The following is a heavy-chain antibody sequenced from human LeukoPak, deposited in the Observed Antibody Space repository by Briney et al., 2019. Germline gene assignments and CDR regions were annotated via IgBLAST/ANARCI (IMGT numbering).Heavy chain of an antibody. V-gene: IGHV3-11*01. CDR2: ISSSGGSI. CDR1: GFTFSDYY. J-gene: IGHJ5*01. Sequence: GGSLRLSCAGSGFTFSDYYMTWIRQAPGKGLEWVSYISSSGGSIYYVDSAKGRFTVSRDNAKNSLSLQMNSLRAEDTAVYYCAKYRDVTSKGSGLGSLGQGTLVTVSS. D-gene: IGHD4-17*01. CDR3: AKYRDVTSKGSGLGS.